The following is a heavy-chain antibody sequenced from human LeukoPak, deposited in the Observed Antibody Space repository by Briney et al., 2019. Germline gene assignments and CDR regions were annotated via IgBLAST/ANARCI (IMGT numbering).Heavy chain of an antibody. CDR1: GFTFSSYG. CDR3: AKSGSQRRTYYYYMDV. J-gene: IGHJ6*03. V-gene: IGHV3-30*18. CDR2: ISHDGSNK. Sequence: GGSLRLSCAASGFTFSSYGMHWVRQAPGKGLEWVAVISHDGSNKYYADSVKGRFTISRDNSKNTLYLQMNSLRAEDTAVYYCAKSGSQRRTYYYYMDVWGKGTTVTVSS. D-gene: IGHD3-10*01.